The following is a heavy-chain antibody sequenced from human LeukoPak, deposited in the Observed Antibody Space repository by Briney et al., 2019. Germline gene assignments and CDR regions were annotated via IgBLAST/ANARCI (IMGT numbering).Heavy chain of an antibody. CDR3: AVGSSSWYVY. J-gene: IGHJ4*02. CDR1: GGTFSIYA. CDR2: IIPIFGTA. Sequence: ASVKVSFTASGGTFSIYAISWVRQAPGQGLEWMGGIIPIFGTANYAQKFQGRVTITADESTSTAYMELSSLRSEDTAVYYCAVGSSSWYVYWGQGTLVTVSS. D-gene: IGHD6-13*01. V-gene: IGHV1-69*13.